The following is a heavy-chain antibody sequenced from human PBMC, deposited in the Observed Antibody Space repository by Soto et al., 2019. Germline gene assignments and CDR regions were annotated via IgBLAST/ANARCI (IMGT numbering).Heavy chain of an antibody. CDR3: ARYGYSSGWYLGTGMDV. V-gene: IGHV1-18*04. D-gene: IGHD6-19*01. CDR1: GYSFSDYG. CDR2: ISTYNGNT. J-gene: IGHJ6*02. Sequence: QVQLVQSGAEVKKPGASLKVSCQASGYSFSDYGIAWVRQAPGQGLAWVGWISTYNGNTNYAQKFQGRVTMTTDTSANTAYMELRSLRSDYTAMYYCARYGYSSGWYLGTGMDVWGQGTQVTVSS.